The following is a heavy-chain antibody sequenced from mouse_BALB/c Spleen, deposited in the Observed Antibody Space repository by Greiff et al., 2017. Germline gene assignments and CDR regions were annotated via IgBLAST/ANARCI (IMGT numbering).Heavy chain of an antibody. CDR1: GFTFSSYG. CDR2: ISSGGSYT. CDR3: ARERYGKRDMDY. Sequence: EVQRVESGGDLVKPGGSLKLSCAASGFTFSSYGMSWVRQTPDKRLEWVATISSGGSYTYYPDSVKGRFTISRDNAKNTLYLQMSSLKSEDTAMYYCARERYGKRDMDYWGQGTSVTVSS. D-gene: IGHD2-1*01. V-gene: IGHV5-6*01. J-gene: IGHJ4*01.